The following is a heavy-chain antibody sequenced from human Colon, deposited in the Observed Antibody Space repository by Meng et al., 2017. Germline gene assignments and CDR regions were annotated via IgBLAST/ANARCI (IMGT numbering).Heavy chain of an antibody. CDR2: INWNGAGI. Sequence: GESLKISCAASGFTFNDYVMTWVRQVPGKGLEWVSGINWNGAGIGYADSVKGRFTISRDNAKNSLYLQMNSLRAEDTAVYYCARAQSPRLVPSDTYYYYGMDVWGQGTTVTVSS. D-gene: IGHD6-19*01. J-gene: IGHJ6*02. CDR3: ARAQSPRLVPSDTYYYYGMDV. CDR1: GFTFNDYV. V-gene: IGHV3-20*04.